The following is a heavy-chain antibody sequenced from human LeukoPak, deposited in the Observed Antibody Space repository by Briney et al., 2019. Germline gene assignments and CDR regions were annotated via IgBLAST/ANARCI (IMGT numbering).Heavy chain of an antibody. CDR3: AKRRGLELLYYYYMDV. Sequence: GGSLRLSCAASGFTFSSYSMNWVRQAPGKGLEWVSSISSSSSYIYYADSVKGRFTISRDNSKNTLYLQMNSLRAEDTAVYYCAKRRGLELLYYYYMDVWGKGTTVTVSS. D-gene: IGHD1-7*01. CDR1: GFTFSSYS. CDR2: ISSSSSYI. V-gene: IGHV3-21*04. J-gene: IGHJ6*03.